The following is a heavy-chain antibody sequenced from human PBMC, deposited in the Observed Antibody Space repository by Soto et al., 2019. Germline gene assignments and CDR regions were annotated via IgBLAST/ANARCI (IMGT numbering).Heavy chain of an antibody. J-gene: IGHJ6*01. D-gene: IGHD3-16*01. Sequence: ASVKVSCKASGYTFTSYGISWVRQAPGQGLEWMGWISPYNDYTIYAQKLQGRVTMTTDTSTRTVYLDLRSLKSDDTAVYYCARGGFYDNTWGKLSHYGLDVWGKGPRSPSPQ. CDR3: ARGGFYDNTWGKLSHYGLDV. V-gene: IGHV1-18*01. CDR1: GYTFTSYG. CDR2: ISPYNDYT.